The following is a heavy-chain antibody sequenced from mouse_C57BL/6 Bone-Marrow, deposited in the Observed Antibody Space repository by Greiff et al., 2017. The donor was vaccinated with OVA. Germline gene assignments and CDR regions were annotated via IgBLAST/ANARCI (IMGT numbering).Heavy chain of an antibody. CDR1: GFTFSSYG. V-gene: IGHV5-6*01. CDR3: ARRAYYDYPFDY. Sequence: EVQLVESGGDLVKRGGSLKLSCAASGFTFSSYGMSWVRQTPDKRLEWVATISSGGSYTYYPDSVKGRFTISRDNAKNTLYLQMSSLKSEDTAMYYCARRAYYDYPFDYWGQGTTLTVSS. D-gene: IGHD2-4*01. J-gene: IGHJ2*01. CDR2: ISSGGSYT.